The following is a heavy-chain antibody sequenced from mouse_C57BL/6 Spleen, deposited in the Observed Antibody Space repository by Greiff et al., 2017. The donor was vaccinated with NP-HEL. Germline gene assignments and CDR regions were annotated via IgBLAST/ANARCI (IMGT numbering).Heavy chain of an antibody. J-gene: IGHJ2*01. Sequence: VKLQESGAELVRPGASVKLSCKASGYTFTDYYINWVKQRPGQGLEWIARIYPGSGNTYYNEKFKGKATLTAEKSSSTAYMQLSRLTSEDSAVYFCARGVGGELDYWGQGTTLTVSS. CDR3: ARGVGGELDY. CDR1: GYTFTDYY. V-gene: IGHV1-76*01. CDR2: IYPGSGNT.